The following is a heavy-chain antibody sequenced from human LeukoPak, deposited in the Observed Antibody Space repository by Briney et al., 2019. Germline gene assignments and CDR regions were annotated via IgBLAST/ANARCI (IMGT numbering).Heavy chain of an antibody. D-gene: IGHD6-13*01. CDR1: GFTVSSNY. Sequence: PGGSLRLSCAASGFTVSSNYMSWVRQAPGKGLEWVSVIYSGGSTYYADSVKGRFTISRDNSKNTLYLQMNSLRAEDTAVYYCARGGRGIAAAGPHRSDAFDIWGQGTMVTVSS. J-gene: IGHJ3*02. CDR3: ARGGRGIAAAGPHRSDAFDI. V-gene: IGHV3-66*01. CDR2: IYSGGST.